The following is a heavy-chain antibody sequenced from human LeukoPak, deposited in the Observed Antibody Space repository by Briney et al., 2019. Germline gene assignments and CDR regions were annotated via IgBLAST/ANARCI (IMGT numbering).Heavy chain of an antibody. V-gene: IGHV4-34*01. Sequence: SETLSLTCAVYGGSFSGYYWSWIRQPPGKGLEWIGEINHSGSTNYNPSLKSRVTISVDTSKNQFSLKLGSVTAADTAVYYCARRQLGARRNFDYWGQGTLVTVSS. CDR3: ARRQLGARRNFDY. D-gene: IGHD1-26*01. CDR2: INHSGST. CDR1: GGSFSGYY. J-gene: IGHJ4*02.